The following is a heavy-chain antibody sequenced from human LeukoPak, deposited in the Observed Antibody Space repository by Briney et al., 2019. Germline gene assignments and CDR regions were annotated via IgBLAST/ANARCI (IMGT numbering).Heavy chain of an antibody. CDR1: GYTFTSYY. D-gene: IGHD3-10*01. CDR3: AKEAAMVRGAQPFDY. CDR2: INPSGGST. Sequence: ASVKVSCKASGYTFTSYYMHWVRQAPGQGLEWMGIINPSGGSTSYAQKFQGRVTMTRDTSTSTVYMELSSLRSEDTAVYYCAKEAAMVRGAQPFDYWGQGTLVTVSS. J-gene: IGHJ4*02. V-gene: IGHV1-46*01.